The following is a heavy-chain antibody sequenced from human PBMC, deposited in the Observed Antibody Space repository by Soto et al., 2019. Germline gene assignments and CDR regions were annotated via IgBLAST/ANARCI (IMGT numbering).Heavy chain of an antibody. CDR2: IYYSGST. CDR3: ATSLSQLRYFDY. V-gene: IGHV4-31*03. CDR1: GGSISSGGYY. Sequence: NPSETLSLTCTVSGGSISSGGYYWSWIRQHLGKGLEWIGYIYYSGSTYYNPSLKSRVTISVDTSKNQFSLKLSSVTAADTAVYYCATSLSQLRYFDYWGQGTLVTVSS. J-gene: IGHJ4*02. D-gene: IGHD3-9*01.